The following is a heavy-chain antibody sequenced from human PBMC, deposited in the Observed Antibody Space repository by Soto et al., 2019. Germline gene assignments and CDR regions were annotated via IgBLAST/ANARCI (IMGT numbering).Heavy chain of an antibody. V-gene: IGHV3-30*03. Sequence: QVQLVESGGGVVQPGRSLRLSCAASGFTFSSYGMHWVRQAPGKGLEWVALISFDGSNTYYADSVKGRFTISRDNSQNTLYLQMHSLRAEDTSLCYGGAGQFFSDYWGQGALVTVSS. CDR2: ISFDGSNT. J-gene: IGHJ4*02. D-gene: IGHD6-19*01. CDR3: GAGQFFSDY. CDR1: GFTFSSYG.